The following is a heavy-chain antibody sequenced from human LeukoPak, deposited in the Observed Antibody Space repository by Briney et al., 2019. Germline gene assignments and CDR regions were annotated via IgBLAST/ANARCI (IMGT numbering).Heavy chain of an antibody. D-gene: IGHD3-16*02. V-gene: IGHV4-59*12. CDR2: IYYSGST. Sequence: PSETLSLTCTVSGGSISSYYWSWIRQPPGKGLEWIGYIYYSGSTNYNPSLKSRVTISVDTSKNQFSLKLSSVTAADTAVYYCARGVYDYVWGSYRGGGSHNWFDPWGQGTLVTVSS. CDR3: ARGVYDYVWGSYRGGGSHNWFDP. J-gene: IGHJ5*02. CDR1: GGSISSYY.